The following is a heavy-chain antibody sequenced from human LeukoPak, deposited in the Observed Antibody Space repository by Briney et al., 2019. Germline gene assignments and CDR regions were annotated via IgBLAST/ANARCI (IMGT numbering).Heavy chain of an antibody. D-gene: IGHD1-26*01. CDR1: GFTFTSYS. CDR3: AKGGKWDVTPFDY. CDR2: ISGGGGST. V-gene: IGHV3-23*01. Sequence: GGSLRLSCAASGFTFTSYSMNWVCQAPGKGLEWVSTISGGGGSTYYADSVKGRFTISRDNSKNTLYLQVNSLRAEDTAVYYCAKGGKWDVTPFDYWGQGTLVTVSS. J-gene: IGHJ4*02.